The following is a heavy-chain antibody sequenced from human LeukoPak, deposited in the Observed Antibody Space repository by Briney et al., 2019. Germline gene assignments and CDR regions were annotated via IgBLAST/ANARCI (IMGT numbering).Heavy chain of an antibody. CDR1: GGSISSSSYY. D-gene: IGHD3-22*01. V-gene: IGHV4-39*01. CDR3: ARHLGGDYYDSSGNDAFDI. Sequence: SETLSLTCTVSGGSISSSSYYWGWIRQPPGKGLEWSGSSYYSGSTYYNPSLKSRVTISVDTSKNQFSLKLSSVTAADTAVYYCARHLGGDYYDSSGNDAFDIWGQGTMVTVSS. J-gene: IGHJ3*02. CDR2: SYYSGST.